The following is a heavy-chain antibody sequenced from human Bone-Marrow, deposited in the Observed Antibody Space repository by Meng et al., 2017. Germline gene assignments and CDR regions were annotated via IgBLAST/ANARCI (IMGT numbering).Heavy chain of an antibody. CDR1: GYSFTSYW. D-gene: IGHD3-22*01. CDR3: ARLPYYDSSGYYYDDWFDP. Sequence: GGSLRLSCKGSGYSFTSYWIGWVRQVPGKGLEWMGIIYPGDSDTRYSPSFQGQVTISADKSISTAYLQWSSLKASDTAMYYCARLPYYDSSGYYYDDWFDPWGQGTLVTVSS. CDR2: IYPGDSDT. J-gene: IGHJ5*02. V-gene: IGHV5-51*01.